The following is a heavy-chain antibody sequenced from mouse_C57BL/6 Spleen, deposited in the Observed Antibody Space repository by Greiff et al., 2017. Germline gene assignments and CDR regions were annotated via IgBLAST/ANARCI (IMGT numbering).Heavy chain of an antibody. V-gene: IGHV5-16*01. CDR1: GFTFSDYY. J-gene: IGHJ2*01. CDR2: INYDGSGT. Sequence: EVKLMESEGGLVQPGSSMKLSCTASGFTFSDYYMAWVRQVPEKGLEWVANINYDGSGTYYMASLKSRFIISRDNAKNILYLQMSSLTSEDTATYYCAIVTTVVFFGYWGQGTTLTVSS. D-gene: IGHD1-1*01. CDR3: AIVTTVVFFGY.